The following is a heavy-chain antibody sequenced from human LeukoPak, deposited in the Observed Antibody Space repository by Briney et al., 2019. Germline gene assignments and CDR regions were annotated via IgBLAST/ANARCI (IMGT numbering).Heavy chain of an antibody. CDR3: ARDFGWVHYDSSGSYPSYFDY. J-gene: IGHJ4*02. CDR2: IYSGGST. Sequence: GRSLRLSCAASGFTVSSNYMSLVRQAPGKGLEWVSVIYSGGSTYYADSVKGRFTISRDNSKNTLYLQMNSLRAEDTAVYYCARDFGWVHYDSSGSYPSYFDYWGQGTLVTVSS. D-gene: IGHD3-22*01. CDR1: GFTVSSNY. V-gene: IGHV3-66*02.